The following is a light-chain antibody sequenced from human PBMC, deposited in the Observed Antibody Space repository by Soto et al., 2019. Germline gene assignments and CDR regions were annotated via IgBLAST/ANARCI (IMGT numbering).Light chain of an antibody. Sequence: DIQMTQSPSSLSASVGDRVTITCRASQRISNYLNWFQQKPGKAPKLLIYAASSLQSGVPSRFSGSGSGTDFSLTISSLQSEDFATYYCQQSYSTPFTFGPGTKVDIK. CDR3: QQSYSTPFT. CDR2: AAS. CDR1: QRISNY. V-gene: IGKV1-39*01. J-gene: IGKJ3*01.